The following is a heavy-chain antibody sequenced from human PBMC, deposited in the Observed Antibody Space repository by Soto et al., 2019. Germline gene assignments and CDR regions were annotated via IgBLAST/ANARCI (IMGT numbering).Heavy chain of an antibody. J-gene: IGHJ6*02. CDR2: ILNDGSNR. Sequence: QVQLVESGGGVVQLGRSLRLSCAASEFTFSNYGMHWVRQAPGKGLEWVAVILNDGSNRYHADSVKDRFTISRDNSKNTLYLQMNSLRAEDTAVYYCARDDEYSGNGMDVWGQGTTVTGS. CDR3: ARDDEYSGNGMDV. V-gene: IGHV3-33*01. CDR1: EFTFSNYG. D-gene: IGHD3-10*01.